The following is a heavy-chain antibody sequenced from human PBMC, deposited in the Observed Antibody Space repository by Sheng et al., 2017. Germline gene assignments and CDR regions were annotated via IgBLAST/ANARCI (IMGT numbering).Heavy chain of an antibody. V-gene: IGHV4-34*01. J-gene: IGHJ6*02. Sequence: QVQLQQWGAGLLKPSETLSLTCAVYGGSFSGYYWSWIRQPPGKGLEWIGEINHSGSSNYNPSLKSRVTISVDTSKNQFSLKLSSVTAADTAVYYCARVRAVVYYYYYGMDVWGQGDHGSPSP. CDR3: ARVRAVVYYYYYGMDV. CDR2: INHSGSS. CDR1: GGSFSGYY.